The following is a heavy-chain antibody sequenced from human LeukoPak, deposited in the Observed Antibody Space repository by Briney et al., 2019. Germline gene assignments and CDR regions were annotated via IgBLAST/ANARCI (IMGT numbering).Heavy chain of an antibody. V-gene: IGHV4-59*01. J-gene: IGHJ4*02. CDR1: GGSIRSYF. CDR2: IYYSGST. CDR3: ARVGGGSYSYFDY. D-gene: IGHD1-26*01. Sequence: SETLSLTCTVSGGSIRSYFWSWIRQPPGKGLEWIGYIYYSGSTNYNPSLKSRVTISVDTSKNQFSLKLSSVTAADTAVYYCARVGGGSYSYFDYWGQGTLVTVSS.